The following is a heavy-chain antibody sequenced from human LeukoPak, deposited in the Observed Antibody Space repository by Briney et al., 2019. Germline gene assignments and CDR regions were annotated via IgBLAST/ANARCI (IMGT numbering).Heavy chain of an antibody. CDR2: ISYDGSNK. CDR1: GFTFSSYG. V-gene: IGHV3-30*03. J-gene: IGHJ6*03. D-gene: IGHD3-3*01. CDR3: ARDHAFSYYYYYMDV. Sequence: GGSLRLSCAASGFTFSSYGMHWVRQAPGKGLEWVAVISYDGSNKYYADSVKGRFTISRDNSKNTLYLQMNSLRAEDTAVYYCARDHAFSYYYYYMDVWGKGTTVTVSS.